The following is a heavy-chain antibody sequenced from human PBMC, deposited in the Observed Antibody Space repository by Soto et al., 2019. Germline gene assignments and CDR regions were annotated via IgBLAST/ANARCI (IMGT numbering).Heavy chain of an antibody. CDR1: GGSISSGGYY. Sequence: QVQLQESGPGLVKPSQTLSLTCTVSGGSISSGGYYWSWIRQHPGKGLEWTGYIYYSGSTYYNPSLKSRVTISVDTSKNQFSLKLSSVTAADTAVYYCARGRGGDCYLDYWGQGTLVTVSS. CDR3: ARGRGGDCYLDY. J-gene: IGHJ4*02. CDR2: IYYSGST. V-gene: IGHV4-31*03. D-gene: IGHD2-21*02.